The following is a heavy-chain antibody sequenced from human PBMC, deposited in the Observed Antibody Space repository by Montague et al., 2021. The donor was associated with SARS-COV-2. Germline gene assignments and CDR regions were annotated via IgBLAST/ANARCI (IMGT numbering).Heavy chain of an antibody. CDR2: TYYRSKWYN. CDR3: AGISVGSKYYFDF. V-gene: IGHV6-1*01. CDR1: GDSVSSNIAT. D-gene: IGHD4-11*01. Sequence: CAISGDSVSSNIATWNWIRQSPSRGLEWLGRTYYRSKWYNDYAESVKSRITIDPDTSKHQFSLHLNSVTPEDTAVYYCAGISVGSKYYFDFWGQGTLVTVSS. J-gene: IGHJ4*02.